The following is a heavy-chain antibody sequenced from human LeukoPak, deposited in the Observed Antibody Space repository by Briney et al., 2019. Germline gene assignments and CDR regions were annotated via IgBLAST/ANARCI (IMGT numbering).Heavy chain of an antibody. V-gene: IGHV3-7*03. Sequence: GGSLRLSCVASGFTFSKYWMAWVRQAPGQGLEWVATIAASGDDRAYEDSLKGRFTIFRDNAKNSLSLQIDSLRAEDTALYYCAREVFFQCALWGQGALVTVSS. CDR2: IAASGDDR. J-gene: IGHJ4*02. CDR3: AREVFFQCAL. CDR1: GFTFSKYW.